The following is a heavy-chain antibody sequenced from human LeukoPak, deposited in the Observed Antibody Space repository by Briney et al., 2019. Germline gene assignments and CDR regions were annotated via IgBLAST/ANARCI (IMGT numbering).Heavy chain of an antibody. J-gene: IGHJ4*02. D-gene: IGHD6-19*01. CDR1: GGSISTSHYY. Sequence: SETLSLTCTVSGGSISTSHYYWGWIRQPPGRGLEWIGSIYYSGSTYYNPSLKSRVTISVDTSKNQFSLKLSSVTAADTAVYYCARHEAVDPFDYWGQGTLVTVSS. V-gene: IGHV4-39*01. CDR3: ARHEAVDPFDY. CDR2: IYYSGST.